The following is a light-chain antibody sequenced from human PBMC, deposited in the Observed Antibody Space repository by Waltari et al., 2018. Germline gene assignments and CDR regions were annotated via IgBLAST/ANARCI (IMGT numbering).Light chain of an antibody. Sequence: SYKLTQPLPVSASPGQTARTTCSGGALEKQYVNWYQQKPGQSPVVLISNESERPSGIPERFSGSSSGAIVTLTITGVQAEDEADYYCQSTDSSGTDVVFGGGTKLNV. CDR3: QSTDSSGTDVV. V-gene: IGLV3-25*03. J-gene: IGLJ2*01. CDR1: ALEKQY. CDR2: NES.